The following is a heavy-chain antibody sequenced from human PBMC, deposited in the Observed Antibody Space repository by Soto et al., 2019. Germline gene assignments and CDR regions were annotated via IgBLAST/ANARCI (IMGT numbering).Heavy chain of an antibody. V-gene: IGHV3-30*18. CDR3: AKATAMVGPFDY. Sequence: PGGSLRLSCAASGFTFSSYGMHWVRQAPGKGLEWVAVISYDGSNKYYADSVKGRFTISRDNSKNTLYLQMNSLRAEDTAVYYCAKATAMVGPFDYWGQGTLVTVSS. CDR1: GFTFSSYG. CDR2: ISYDGSNK. J-gene: IGHJ4*02. D-gene: IGHD5-18*01.